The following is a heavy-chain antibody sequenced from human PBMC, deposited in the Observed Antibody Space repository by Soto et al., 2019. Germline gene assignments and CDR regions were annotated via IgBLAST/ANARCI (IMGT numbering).Heavy chain of an antibody. Sequence: EAQLVESGGGLVQPGGSLRLSCSASGYIFRAYGMQWVRQAPGKGLEYVSGISSNGGSTDYADSVKGRFTISRDNSKNTLYLQMSSLRVEDTAVYYCVKDRYYDSSDYYGVQDHFWGQGTLVTVSS. CDR1: GYIFRAYG. J-gene: IGHJ4*02. D-gene: IGHD3-22*01. V-gene: IGHV3-64D*06. CDR2: ISSNGGST. CDR3: VKDRYYDSSDYYGVQDHF.